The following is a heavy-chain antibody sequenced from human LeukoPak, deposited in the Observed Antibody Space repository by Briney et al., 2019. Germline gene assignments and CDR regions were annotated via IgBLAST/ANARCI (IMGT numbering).Heavy chain of an antibody. CDR2: ISYDGSNK. J-gene: IGHJ4*02. D-gene: IGHD2-2*01. CDR1: GFTFSSYA. CDR3: ARVGRYCSSTSCYDY. V-gene: IGHV3-30-3*01. Sequence: GGSLRLSCAASGFTFSSYAMHWVRQAPGKGLVWVAVISYDGSNKYYADSVKGRFTISRDNSKNTLYLQMNSLRAEDTAVYYCARVGRYCSSTSCYDYWGQGTLVTVSS.